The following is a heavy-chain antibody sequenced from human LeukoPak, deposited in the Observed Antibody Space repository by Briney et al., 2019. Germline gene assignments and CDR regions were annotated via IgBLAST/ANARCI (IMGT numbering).Heavy chain of an antibody. CDR3: ARDSLRGSYYHWFDP. CDR2: IYYSGST. V-gene: IGHV4-59*01. Sequence: SETLSLTCTVSGGSISSYYWSWIRQPPGKGLEWIGYIYYSGSTNYNPSLKSRVTISVDTSKNQSSLKLSSVTAADTAVYYCARDSLRGSYYHWFDPWGQGTLVTVSS. CDR1: GGSISSYY. D-gene: IGHD1-26*01. J-gene: IGHJ5*02.